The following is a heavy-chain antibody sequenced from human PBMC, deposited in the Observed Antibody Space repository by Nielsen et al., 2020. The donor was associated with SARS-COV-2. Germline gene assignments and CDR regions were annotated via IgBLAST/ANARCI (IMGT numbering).Heavy chain of an antibody. J-gene: IGHJ6*03. CDR1: DYTFSSYG. Sequence: ASVKVSCKASDYTFSSYGITWVRQAPGQGLEWMGWISSYNGYTNYAQKMQGRVTMTTDTSTSTAYMDLRSLTSDDTAVYYCAREPVDFWTGSHTWHYYYMDVWGQGTTVTVSS. V-gene: IGHV1-18*04. D-gene: IGHD3/OR15-3a*01. CDR3: AREPVDFWTGSHTWHYYYMDV. CDR2: ISSYNGYT.